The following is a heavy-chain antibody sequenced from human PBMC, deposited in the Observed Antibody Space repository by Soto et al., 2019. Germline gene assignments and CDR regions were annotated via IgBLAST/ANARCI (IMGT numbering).Heavy chain of an antibody. CDR2: IFHTGIT. V-gene: IGHV4-31*02. Sequence: WTWIRQHPGKGLEGIGYIFHTGITFYNPSLKSRVTISVDTSKNQFSLELNSVTAADTAVYYCARDEVQGLAAGGRFAHWGQGTPVTVSS. CDR3: ARDEVQGLAAGGRFAH. D-gene: IGHD6-13*01. J-gene: IGHJ4*02.